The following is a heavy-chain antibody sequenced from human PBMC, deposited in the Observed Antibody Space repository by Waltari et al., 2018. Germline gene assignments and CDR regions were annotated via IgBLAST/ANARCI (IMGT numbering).Heavy chain of an antibody. CDR1: GASLSGYS. CDR3: ARSIPRSDF. Sequence: QVQLQQWGAGLLKPSETLSLTCAVYGASLSGYSWSWIRQPPGRGLAWIGEIDQSGTTNYNPSLKSRVTMSVDTSKSQFSLRLSSVTAADTAVYYCARSIPRSDFWGQGAQVTVSS. V-gene: IGHV4-34*02. CDR2: IDQSGTT. J-gene: IGHJ4*02. D-gene: IGHD2-21*01.